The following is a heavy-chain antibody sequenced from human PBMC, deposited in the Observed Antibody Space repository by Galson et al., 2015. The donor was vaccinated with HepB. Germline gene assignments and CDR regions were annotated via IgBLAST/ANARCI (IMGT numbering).Heavy chain of an antibody. Sequence: SVKVSCKASGYGFIDYAINWVRQAPGQGLEWMGWIHTNTGNPTYVQGSTGRFVFSLDTSVRTTYLQINSLKAEDTAVYYCARSPYYGSGNGWFDSWGQGTLVTVSS. CDR1: GYGFIDYA. CDR3: ARSPYYGSGNGWFDS. J-gene: IGHJ5*01. D-gene: IGHD3-10*01. V-gene: IGHV7-4-1*02. CDR2: IHTNTGNP.